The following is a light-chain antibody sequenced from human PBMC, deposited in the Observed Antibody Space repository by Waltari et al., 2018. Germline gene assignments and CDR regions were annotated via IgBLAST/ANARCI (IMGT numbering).Light chain of an antibody. CDR2: LGS. CDR3: MQSLQALWT. J-gene: IGKJ1*01. CDR1: QSLLHSNGYNY. Sequence: DIVVTQSPLSLPVTPGEPASISCRSSQSLLHSNGYNYLAWYLQKPGQSPQLLIYLGSNRASGVPDRFSGTGSGTDFTLKINRVQAEDVGVNYCMQSLQALWTFGQGTKVEIK. V-gene: IGKV2-28*01.